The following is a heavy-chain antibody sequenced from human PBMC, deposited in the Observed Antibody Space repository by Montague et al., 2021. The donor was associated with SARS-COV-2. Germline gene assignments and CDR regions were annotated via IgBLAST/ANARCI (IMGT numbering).Heavy chain of an antibody. CDR2: XHWXDEK. D-gene: IGHD3-9*01. CDR3: ARGYYDILTGYLDAFDI. V-gene: IGHV2-70*11. CDR1: GFSLSTSGMC. Sequence: PALVKPTQTLTLTCTSSGFSLSTSGMCVSWIRQPPGKALEWLARXHWXDEKYYSTSLKTRLTISKDTSKNQVVLTMTNMDPVDTATYYCARGYYDILTGYLDAFDIWGQGTMVTVSS. J-gene: IGHJ3*02.